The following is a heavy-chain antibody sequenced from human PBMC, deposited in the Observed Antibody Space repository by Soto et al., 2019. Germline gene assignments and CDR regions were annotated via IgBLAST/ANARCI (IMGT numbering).Heavy chain of an antibody. J-gene: IGHJ4*02. CDR1: GFTFSSYA. CDR3: ARLSDYSSSWYFPLDY. V-gene: IGHV3-30-3*01. CDR2: ISYDEINK. Sequence: PGGSLRLSCAASGFTFSSYAMHWVRQAPGKGLEWVAVISYDEINKNYADSVKGRFTISRDNSKNTLYLQMNSLRAEDTAVYYCARLSDYSSSWYFPLDYWGQGTLVTVSS. D-gene: IGHD6-13*01.